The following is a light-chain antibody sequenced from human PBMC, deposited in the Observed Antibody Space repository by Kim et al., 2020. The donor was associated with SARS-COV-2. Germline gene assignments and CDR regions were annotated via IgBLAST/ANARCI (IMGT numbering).Light chain of an antibody. CDR3: AAWDDSLNGPV. V-gene: IGLV1-44*01. J-gene: IGLJ2*01. CDR2: SNN. Sequence: GQELPVYCSGTRSNVGSNAVSGYQRLPGTAPKLLIYSNNQRPSGVPDRCSGSKSGTSASLAISGLQSEDEADYYCAAWDDSLNGPVFGGGTQLTVL. CDR1: RSNVGSNA.